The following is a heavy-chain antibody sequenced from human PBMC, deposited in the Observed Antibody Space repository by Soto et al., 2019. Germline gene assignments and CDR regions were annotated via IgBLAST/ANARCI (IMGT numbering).Heavy chain of an antibody. J-gene: IGHJ5*02. V-gene: IGHV4-59*08. D-gene: IGHD6-19*01. CDR2: IYYSGST. Sequence: PSETLSLTCTVSGGSISSYYWSWIRQPPGKGLEWIGYIYYSGSTNYNPSLKSRGTISVDTSKNQFSLKLSSVTAADTAVYYCARHGGHGWKPPETWFDPCGQENLVTVSS. CDR1: GGSISSYY. CDR3: ARHGGHGWKPPETWFDP.